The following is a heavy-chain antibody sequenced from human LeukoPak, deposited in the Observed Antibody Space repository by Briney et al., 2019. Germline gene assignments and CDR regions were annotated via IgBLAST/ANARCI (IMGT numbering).Heavy chain of an antibody. V-gene: IGHV1-3*01. Sequence: ASVEVSCKASGYTFTSFAIHWVRQAPGQRLEWMGWISAGNGNTKYSQKFQGRVTFTRDTSASTAYMELSSQRSEDTAVYYCARISGSYGAFDIWGQGTMVTVSS. D-gene: IGHD1-26*01. J-gene: IGHJ3*02. CDR3: ARISGSYGAFDI. CDR2: ISAGNGNT. CDR1: GYTFTSFA.